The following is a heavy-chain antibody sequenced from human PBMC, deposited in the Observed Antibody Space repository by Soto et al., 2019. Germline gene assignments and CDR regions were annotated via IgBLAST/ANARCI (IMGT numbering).Heavy chain of an antibody. CDR3: ARGYSYGKKGFAY. CDR1: GFTFSSYS. Sequence: GGSLRLSCAASGFTFSSYSMNWVRQAPGKGLEWVSSISSSSSYIYYADSVKGRFTISRDNAKNSLYLQMNSLRAENTAVYYCARGYSYGKKGFAYWGQGTLVTVSS. J-gene: IGHJ4*02. CDR2: ISSSSSYI. V-gene: IGHV3-21*01. D-gene: IGHD5-18*01.